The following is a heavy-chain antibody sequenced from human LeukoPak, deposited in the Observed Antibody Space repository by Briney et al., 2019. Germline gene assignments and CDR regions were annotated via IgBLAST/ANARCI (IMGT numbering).Heavy chain of an antibody. Sequence: PSETLSLTCAVYGGSFSGYYWSWIRQPPGKGLEWVGEINHSGSTNYNPSLKSRVTISVDTSKNQFPLKLSSVTAADTAVYYCARVPSWGALDYWGQGTLVTVSS. CDR1: GGSFSGYY. D-gene: IGHD3-16*01. CDR2: INHSGST. CDR3: ARVPSWGALDY. J-gene: IGHJ4*02. V-gene: IGHV4-34*01.